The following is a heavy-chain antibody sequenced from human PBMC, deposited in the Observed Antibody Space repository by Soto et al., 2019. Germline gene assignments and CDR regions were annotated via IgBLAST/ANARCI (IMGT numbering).Heavy chain of an antibody. D-gene: IGHD3-10*01. J-gene: IGHJ4*02. Sequence: GASVKVSCKASGYTFAIYYRQWVRQAHEQGLEWMGIINPSGGSTSYAQKFQGRVTVTRDTSTSTAYMELSSLRSEDTAVYYCARSYALYGSGPDPDPYYYFDYWGQGTLVTRLL. CDR2: INPSGGST. CDR3: ARSYALYGSGPDPDPYYYFDY. V-gene: IGHV1-46*01. CDR1: GYTFAIYY.